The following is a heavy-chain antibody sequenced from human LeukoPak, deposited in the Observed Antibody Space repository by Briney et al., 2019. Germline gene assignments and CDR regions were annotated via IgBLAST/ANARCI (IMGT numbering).Heavy chain of an antibody. V-gene: IGHV4-59*01. CDR2: IPTSGDI. J-gene: IGHJ6*03. CDR1: GDSIRSSY. CDR3: ARVKVNTAMALQYYHYYMDV. D-gene: IGHD5-18*01. Sequence: SETLSLTCTVSGDSIRSSYWSWVRQPPGKGLEWIGYIPTSGDINYNPSLKSRVTISLQPSKNQGSLKVNSVTAADTAVYFCARVKVNTAMALQYYHYYMDVWGKGTTVIVSS.